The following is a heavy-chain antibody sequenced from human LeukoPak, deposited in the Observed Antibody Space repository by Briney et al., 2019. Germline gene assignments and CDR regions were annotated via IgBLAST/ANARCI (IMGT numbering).Heavy chain of an antibody. CDR1: GESFSAYF. Sequence: SETLSLTCAVYGESFSAYFWNWIRQAPGKPLEYIGEINHRGSSHYNPSLKTRVTLSVDTSKNQFSLKLTSVTAADTAAYFCARGSSFDGYCSAGACDAGYYDSWGQGTPVTVSS. V-gene: IGHV4-34*01. CDR2: INHRGSS. J-gene: IGHJ4*02. CDR3: ARGSSFDGYCSAGACDAGYYDS. D-gene: IGHD2-15*01.